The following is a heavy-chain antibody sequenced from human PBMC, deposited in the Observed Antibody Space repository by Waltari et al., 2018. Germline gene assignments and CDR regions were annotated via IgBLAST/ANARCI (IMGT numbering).Heavy chain of an antibody. CDR3: ARDVAYCSSTSCSTARYFQH. V-gene: IGHV4-30-4*08. CDR1: GGSISSGDYY. Sequence: QVQLQESGPGLVNPSQTLSLTCTVSGGSISSGDYYWSWIRQPPGKGLEWIGYIYYSGSTYYNPSLKSRVTISVDTSKNQFSLKLSSVTAADTAVYYCARDVAYCSSTSCSTARYFQHWGQGTLVTVSS. CDR2: IYYSGST. J-gene: IGHJ1*01. D-gene: IGHD2-2*01.